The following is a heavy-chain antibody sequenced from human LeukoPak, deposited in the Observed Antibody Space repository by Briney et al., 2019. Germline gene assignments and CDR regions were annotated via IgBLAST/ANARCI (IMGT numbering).Heavy chain of an antibody. CDR2: IYYSGST. CDR3: ARGSLYGEYVFDY. CDR1: GDSISTYY. J-gene: IGHJ4*02. V-gene: IGHV4-59*12. Sequence: SETLSLTCTVSGDSISTYYWSWIRQPPGKGLEWIGYIYYSGSTYYNPSLKSRVTISLDTSKNQLSLKLNSVTAADTAVFFCARGSLYGEYVFDYWGQGTLVTVSS. D-gene: IGHD4-17*01.